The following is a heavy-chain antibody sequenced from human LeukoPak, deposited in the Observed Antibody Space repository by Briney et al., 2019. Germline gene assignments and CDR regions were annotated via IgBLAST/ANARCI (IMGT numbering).Heavy chain of an antibody. CDR3: ARQRVWGYHYYMDV. J-gene: IGHJ6*03. Sequence: PSETLSLTCTVSGGSISSYYWSWIRQPPGKGLEWIGYIYYSGSTNYNPSLKSRVTISVDTSKNQFSLKLSSVTAADTAVYYCARQRVWGYHYYMDVWGKGATVTISS. CDR2: IYYSGST. V-gene: IGHV4-59*01. CDR1: GGSISSYY. D-gene: IGHD3-16*01.